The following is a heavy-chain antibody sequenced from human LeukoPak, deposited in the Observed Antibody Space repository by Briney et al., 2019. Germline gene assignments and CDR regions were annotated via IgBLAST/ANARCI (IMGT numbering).Heavy chain of an antibody. CDR1: GYTFTNYG. CDR3: ARDEGYSGYDGFDY. Sequence: ASVKVSCKASGYTFTNYGINWVRQAPGQGLEWMEWISAYTGKTNYAQKLLGRVSMTTDTSTSTAYMELRGLTSDDTAVYYCARDEGYSGYDGFDYWGQGTLVTVSS. V-gene: IGHV1-18*01. D-gene: IGHD5-12*01. CDR2: ISAYTGKT. J-gene: IGHJ4*02.